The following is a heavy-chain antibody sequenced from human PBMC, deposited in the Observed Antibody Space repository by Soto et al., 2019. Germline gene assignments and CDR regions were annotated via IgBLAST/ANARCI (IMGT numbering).Heavy chain of an antibody. CDR2: IYPGDSDT. D-gene: IGHD3-3*01. CDR1: GYSFTSYW. CDR3: ARQGLRDYYDFWSGPFDY. Sequence: PGESLKISCKGSGYSFTSYWIGWVRQMPGKGLEWMGIIYPGDSDTRYSPSFQGQVTISADKSISTAYLQWSSLKASDTAMYYCARQGLRDYYDFWSGPFDYWGQGTLVTVSS. J-gene: IGHJ4*02. V-gene: IGHV5-51*01.